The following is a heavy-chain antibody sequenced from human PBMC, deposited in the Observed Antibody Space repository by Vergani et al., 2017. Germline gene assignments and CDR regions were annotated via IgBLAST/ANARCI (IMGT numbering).Heavy chain of an antibody. Sequence: EVQLLESGGGLVQPGGSLRLSCAASGFTFSSYAMSWVRQAPGKGLEWVSAISGSGGSTYYADSVKGRFTISRDNSKNTLYLQMNRLRAEDTAVYYCAKDYLNCSGGSCYPAYFDYWGQGTLVTVSS. D-gene: IGHD2-15*01. CDR1: GFTFSSYA. V-gene: IGHV3-23*01. CDR3: AKDYLNCSGGSCYPAYFDY. CDR2: ISGSGGST. J-gene: IGHJ4*02.